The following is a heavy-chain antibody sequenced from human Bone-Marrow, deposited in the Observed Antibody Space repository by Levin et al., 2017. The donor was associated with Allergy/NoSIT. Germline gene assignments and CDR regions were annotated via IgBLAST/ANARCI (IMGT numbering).Heavy chain of an antibody. J-gene: IGHJ4*02. CDR2: VDHRGSS. CDR3: ARADYDPLTDYPNQHYFDY. V-gene: IGHV4-31*03. CDR1: GDSISSGGYY. D-gene: IGHD3-9*01. Sequence: ASETLSLTCTVSGDSISSGGYYWTWIRQHPGKGLEWIGYVDHRGSSFYNPSLKSRINLSMDTSKNQFSLKLNSVTAADTAVYYCARADYDPLTDYPNQHYFDYWGQGTLVTVSS.